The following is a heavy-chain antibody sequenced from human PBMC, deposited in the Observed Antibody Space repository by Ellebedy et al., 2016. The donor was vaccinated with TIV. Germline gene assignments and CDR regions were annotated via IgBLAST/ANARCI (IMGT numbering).Heavy chain of an antibody. V-gene: IGHV3-11*06. D-gene: IGHD3-10*01. CDR2: ISSSSGYT. CDR3: ARDYYGSGSYSSD. J-gene: IGHJ4*02. Sequence: GESLKISCAASGFTFSGYYMSWIRQAPGKGLEWVSYISSSSGYTNYADSVKGRFTISRDNAKKSLYLRMNSLRAEDTAVYYCARDYYGSGSYSSDWGQGTLVTVSS. CDR1: GFTFSGYY.